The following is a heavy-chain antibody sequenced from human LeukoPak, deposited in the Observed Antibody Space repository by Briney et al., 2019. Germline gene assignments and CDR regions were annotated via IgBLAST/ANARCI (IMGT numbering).Heavy chain of an antibody. CDR3: ANGNRCTSPNCLGYYYFYMDV. CDR1: GFTVSNNY. V-gene: IGHV3-53*01. CDR2: IYSGDNT. D-gene: IGHD2-8*01. J-gene: IGHJ6*03. Sequence: GGSLRLSCAASGFTVSNNYMSWVRQAPGKGLDWVSVIYSGDNTYYVESVKGRFTISRDNSKNTLYLQMNSLRAEDTAVYYCANGNRCTSPNCLGYYYFYMDVWGKGTTVTVSS.